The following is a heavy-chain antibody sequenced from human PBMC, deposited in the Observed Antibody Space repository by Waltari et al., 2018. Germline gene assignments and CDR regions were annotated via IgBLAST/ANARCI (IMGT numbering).Heavy chain of an antibody. CDR1: GGTFSSYA. CDR3: ARSPGLPYYYYGMDV. J-gene: IGHJ6*02. V-gene: IGHV1-69*08. CDR2: IIPIFGTA. Sequence: QVQLVQSGAEVKKPGSSVKVSCKASGGTFSSYAIIWVRQAPGQGLEWMGRIIPIFGTANYAQKFQGRVTITADKSTSTAYMELSSLRSEDTAVYYWARSPGLPYYYYGMDVWGQGTTVTVSS. D-gene: IGHD5-12*01.